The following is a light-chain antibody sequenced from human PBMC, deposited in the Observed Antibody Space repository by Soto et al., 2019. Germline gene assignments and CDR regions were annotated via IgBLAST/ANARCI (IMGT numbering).Light chain of an antibody. CDR2: AAS. J-gene: IGKJ2*01. CDR3: QQSYTTPRT. V-gene: IGKV1-39*01. Sequence: DIQMTQSPSSLSASVGDRVTITCRASENITTYLNWYQHKPGKPPTLLIYAASTLQSGVPSSFTASGSGTDFTLAISSLRPDDFATYSCQQSYTTPRTFGQGTKLEIK. CDR1: ENITTY.